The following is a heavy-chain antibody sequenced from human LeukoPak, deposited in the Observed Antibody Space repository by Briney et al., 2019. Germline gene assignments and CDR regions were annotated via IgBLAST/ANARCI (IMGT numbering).Heavy chain of an antibody. J-gene: IGHJ6*02. CDR1: GYTFTSYG. CDR3: ARDKLCSSTSCYADLDYYYYGMDV. V-gene: IGHV1-18*01. Sequence: ASVKVSCKASGYTFTSYGISWVRQAPGQGLVWMGWISAYNGNTNYAQKLQGRVTMTTDTSTSTAYMELRSPRSDDTAVYYCARDKLCSSTSCYADLDYYYYGMDVWGQGTTVTVSS. CDR2: ISAYNGNT. D-gene: IGHD2-2*01.